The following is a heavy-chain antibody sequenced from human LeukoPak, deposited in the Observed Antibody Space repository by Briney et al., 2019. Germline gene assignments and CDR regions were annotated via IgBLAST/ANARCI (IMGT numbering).Heavy chain of an antibody. CDR3: ATFDCGGSCYSNF. J-gene: IGHJ4*02. Sequence: GASVKVSCKASGYTFTSYAMSWVRQAPGQGLEWMGWINVNTGNPTYAPAFTGRFVFSVDTSVTTAYLQIRSLKTEDTAVYYCATFDCGGSCYSNFWGQGALVTVSS. CDR2: INVNTGNP. V-gene: IGHV7-4-1*01. D-gene: IGHD2-21*01. CDR1: GYTFTSYA.